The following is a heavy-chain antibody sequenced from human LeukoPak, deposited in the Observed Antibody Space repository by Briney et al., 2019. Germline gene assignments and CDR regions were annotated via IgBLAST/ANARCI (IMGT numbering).Heavy chain of an antibody. D-gene: IGHD2-2*01. CDR3: ANHELVVPTATLGFDN. CDR1: GFTFSNYA. CDR2: ISGSGDST. Sequence: GGSLRLSCAASGFTFSNYAMSWVRQAPGKGLEWVSVISGSGDSTSYTDSVKGRFTVSRDNSKNTLYLQMVGLRAEDTAVYYCANHELVVPTATLGFDNWGQGALVTVSS. J-gene: IGHJ4*02. V-gene: IGHV3-23*01.